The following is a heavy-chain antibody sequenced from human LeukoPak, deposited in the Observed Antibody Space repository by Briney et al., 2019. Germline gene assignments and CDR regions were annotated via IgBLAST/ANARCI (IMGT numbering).Heavy chain of an antibody. CDR1: GGSTNSYY. CDR2: IYSSGST. V-gene: IGHV4-4*07. Sequence: SETLSLTCSVSGGSTNSYYWSWIRQSGGKGLEWIGRIYSSGSTVYNPSLNTRLTMSIDTSKNQFSLTLKSVTATDTAVYYCTRVKASSTSWTFDQWGQGALVTVSS. J-gene: IGHJ4*02. CDR3: TRVKASSTSWTFDQ. D-gene: IGHD2-2*01.